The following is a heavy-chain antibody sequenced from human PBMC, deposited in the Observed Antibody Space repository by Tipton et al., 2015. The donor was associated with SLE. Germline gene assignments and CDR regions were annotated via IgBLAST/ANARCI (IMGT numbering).Heavy chain of an antibody. Sequence: SLRLSCAASGFTFSSYGMHWVRQAPGKGLEWVAVIWYDGRNKYYADSVKGRFTISRDNSKNTLYLQMNSLRAEDTAVYYCAKDRYCSGGSCYYYYMDVWGKGTTVTVSS. CDR1: GFTFSSYG. V-gene: IGHV3-33*06. D-gene: IGHD2-15*01. J-gene: IGHJ6*03. CDR2: IWYDGRNK. CDR3: AKDRYCSGGSCYYYYMDV.